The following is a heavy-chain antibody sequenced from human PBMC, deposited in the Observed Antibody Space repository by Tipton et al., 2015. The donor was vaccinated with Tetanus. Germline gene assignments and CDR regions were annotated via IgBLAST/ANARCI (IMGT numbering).Heavy chain of an antibody. D-gene: IGHD3-3*01. Sequence: TLSLTCTVSGDSITSFYWSWIRQPPGKGLEWLAYISSSGSTNSNYSLKSRITISRDTSKNRFSLNLSSVTAADTAVYFCARANFDFPKKGPFDSWGQGIPVIVS. CDR3: ARANFDFPKKGPFDS. CDR1: GDSITSFY. V-gene: IGHV4-59*01. J-gene: IGHJ4*02. CDR2: ISSSGST.